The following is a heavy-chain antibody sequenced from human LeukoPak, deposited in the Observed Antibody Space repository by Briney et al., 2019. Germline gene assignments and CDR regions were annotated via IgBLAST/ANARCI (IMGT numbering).Heavy chain of an antibody. Sequence: SQSLSLTCTVSGGSISSSSYYWGWIRQPPGKGLEWIGSIYYSGSTYYHPSLKSRVTISVDTSKNQFSLKLSSATAADTAVYYCAGRLSSGYYLRVFDYWGQGTLVTVSS. CDR3: AGRLSSGYYLRVFDY. D-gene: IGHD3-22*01. J-gene: IGHJ4*02. V-gene: IGHV4-39*01. CDR2: IYYSGST. CDR1: GGSISSSSYY.